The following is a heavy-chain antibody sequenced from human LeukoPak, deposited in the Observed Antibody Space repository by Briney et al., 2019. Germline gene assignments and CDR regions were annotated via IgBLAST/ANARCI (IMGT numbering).Heavy chain of an antibody. D-gene: IGHD3-9*01. CDR3: ARAGLSDYDILAGYYYLNAFDI. CDR2: MNPNSGNT. J-gene: IGHJ3*02. CDR1: GYTFTSYD. V-gene: IGHV1-8*01. Sequence: ASVKASCKASGYTFTSYDINWVRQATGQGLEWMGWMNPNSGNTGYAQKFQGRVTITRNTSISTAYMELSSLRSEDTAVYYCARAGLSDYDILAGYYYLNAFDIWGQGTMVTVSS.